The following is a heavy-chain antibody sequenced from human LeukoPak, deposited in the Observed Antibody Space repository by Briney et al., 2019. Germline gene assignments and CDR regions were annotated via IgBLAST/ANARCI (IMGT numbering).Heavy chain of an antibody. CDR1: GYTFTSYA. Sequence: ASVKVSCKASGYTFTSYAMHWVRQAPGQRLEWMGWINACNGNTKYSQKFQGRVTITTHTSASTAYMELSSLRSEDTAVYYCARGGSGSAYYFDYWRQGTLLTVSS. D-gene: IGHD3-10*01. CDR2: INACNGNT. J-gene: IGHJ4*02. V-gene: IGHV1-3*01. CDR3: ARGGSGSAYYFDY.